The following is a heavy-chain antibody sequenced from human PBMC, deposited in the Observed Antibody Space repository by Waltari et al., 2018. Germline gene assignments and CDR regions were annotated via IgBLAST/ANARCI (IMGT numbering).Heavy chain of an antibody. CDR1: GFTFSSYA. J-gene: IGHJ4*02. Sequence: QVQLVESGGGVVQPGRSLRLSCAASGFTFSSYAMHWVRQAPGKGLEWVAVISYDGSNKYYADSVKGRFTISRDNSKNTLYLQMNSLRAEDTAGYYCARGGRGLRTFDYWGQGTLVTVSS. CDR2: ISYDGSNK. V-gene: IGHV3-30-3*01. CDR3: ARGGRGLRTFDY. D-gene: IGHD3-3*01.